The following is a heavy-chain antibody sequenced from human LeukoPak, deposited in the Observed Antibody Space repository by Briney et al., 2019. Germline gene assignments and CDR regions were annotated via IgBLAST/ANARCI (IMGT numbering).Heavy chain of an antibody. J-gene: IGHJ4*02. CDR2: INANSGGT. CDR3: AWLTYYDILTGYQFDY. V-gene: IGHV1-2*02. CDR1: GYTFTGYY. D-gene: IGHD3-9*01. Sequence: GASVKVSCKASGYTFTGYYMHWVRQAPGQGLEWMGWINANSGGTNCAQNFKGRVTMTRDTSINTAYMELSRLRSDDTAVYYCAWLTYYDILTGYQFDYWGQGTLVTVSS.